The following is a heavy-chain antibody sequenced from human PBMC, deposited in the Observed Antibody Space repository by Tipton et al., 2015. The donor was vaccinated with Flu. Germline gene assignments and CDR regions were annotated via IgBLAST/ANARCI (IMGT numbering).Heavy chain of an antibody. CDR1: GDSISSDYF. D-gene: IGHD3-3*01. CDR2: IHRYGTT. V-gene: IGHV4-38-2*01. CDR3: ATFSSGYYSRADFFQA. J-gene: IGHJ1*01. Sequence: TLSLTCAVSGDSISSDYFWGWIRQPPGKGLEWIATIHRYGTTYYNPSLKSRVTISVDTSKNQVSLNLRSAIAADTAVYYCATFSSGYYSRADFFQAWGQGTPVTVSS.